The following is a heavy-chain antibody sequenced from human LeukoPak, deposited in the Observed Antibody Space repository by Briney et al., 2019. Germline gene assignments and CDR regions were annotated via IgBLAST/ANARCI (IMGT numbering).Heavy chain of an antibody. Sequence: SETLSLTCSVSGESISSSRHYWSWIRQPAGKGLEWIGRIYPSGNTNYNPSLKSRATISLDTSKNQFSLNLESVTAADTAMYYCARGAGDYAGSYYYYYYYMDVWGKGTTVTVSS. CDR3: ARGAGDYAGSYYYYYYYMDV. V-gene: IGHV4-61*02. J-gene: IGHJ6*03. CDR1: GESISSSRHY. CDR2: IYPSGNT. D-gene: IGHD4-17*01.